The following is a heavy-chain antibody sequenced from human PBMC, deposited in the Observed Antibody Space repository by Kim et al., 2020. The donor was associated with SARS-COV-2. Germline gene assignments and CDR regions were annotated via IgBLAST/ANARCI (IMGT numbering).Heavy chain of an antibody. CDR2: ISYDGSNK. CDR3: AKPSRRGVPAATLSDY. V-gene: IGHV3-30*18. Sequence: GGSLRLSCAXSGFTFSSYGMHWVRQAPGKGLEWVAVISYDGSNKYYADSVKGRFTISRDNSKNTLYLQMNSLRAEDTAVYYCAKPSRRGVPAATLSDYWGQGTLVTVSP. CDR1: GFTFSSYG. D-gene: IGHD2-2*01. J-gene: IGHJ4*02.